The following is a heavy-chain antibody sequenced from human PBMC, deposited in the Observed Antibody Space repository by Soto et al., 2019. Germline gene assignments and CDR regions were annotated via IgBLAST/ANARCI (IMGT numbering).Heavy chain of an antibody. Sequence: GESLKISCKGSGYSFTSYWIAWVRQMPGKGLECMGIIYPGDSDTNYSPSFQGHVTISADKSISTAYLQWSSLKASDTAMYYCARHSSQSYSGYPWGQGTLVTVSS. CDR1: GYSFTSYW. CDR3: ARHSSQSYSGYP. J-gene: IGHJ5*02. D-gene: IGHD5-12*01. CDR2: IYPGDSDT. V-gene: IGHV5-51*01.